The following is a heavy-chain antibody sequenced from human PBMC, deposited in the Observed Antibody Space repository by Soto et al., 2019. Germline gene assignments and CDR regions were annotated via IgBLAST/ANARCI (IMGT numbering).Heavy chain of an antibody. Sequence: ASVKVSCKASGYTFTSYGISWVRQAPGQGLEWMGWISAYNGNTNYAQKLQGRVTMTTDTSTSTAYMELRSLRSDDTAVYYCARDRNLSPGFRFLGVADWGQGTLVTVSS. D-gene: IGHD2-15*01. CDR3: ARDRNLSPGFRFLGVAD. CDR1: GYTFTSYG. J-gene: IGHJ4*02. V-gene: IGHV1-18*01. CDR2: ISAYNGNT.